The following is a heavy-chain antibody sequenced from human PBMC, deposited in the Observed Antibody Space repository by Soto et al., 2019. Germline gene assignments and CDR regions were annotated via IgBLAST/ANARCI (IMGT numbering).Heavy chain of an antibody. CDR3: ARVAGHKNARFDT. CDR2: VNPGSDGT. Sequence: QVQLVQSGAEVKKPGASVKVSCKASGYSFTKYHIHWVRQAPGQGLEWMGWVNPGSDGTNQAQKFPGRVTLTRDTSITTTYMELNRLTSDDTAVYYCARVAGHKNARFDTWGQGALVTVSS. D-gene: IGHD1-1*01. V-gene: IGHV1-2*02. CDR1: GYSFTKYH. J-gene: IGHJ4*02.